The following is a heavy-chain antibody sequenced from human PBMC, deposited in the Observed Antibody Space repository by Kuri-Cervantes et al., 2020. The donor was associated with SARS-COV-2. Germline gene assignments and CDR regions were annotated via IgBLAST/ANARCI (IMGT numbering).Heavy chain of an antibody. J-gene: IGHJ5*02. D-gene: IGHD2-21*01. Sequence: GESLKISCLASGFIFSGYAMHWVRQAPGKGLEWVAVISDDGSRKYYADSVKGRFTISRDNSKTTLYLQMDNLRAEDTAFYYCTKGSVMIPVPNPWGQGTLVTVSS. V-gene: IGHV3-30-3*01. CDR1: GFIFSGYA. CDR2: ISDDGSRK. CDR3: TKGSVMIPVPNP.